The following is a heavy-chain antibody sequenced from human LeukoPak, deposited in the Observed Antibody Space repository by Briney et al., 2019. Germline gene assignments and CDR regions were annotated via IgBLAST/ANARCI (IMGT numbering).Heavy chain of an antibody. Sequence: SETLSLTCAVSGFSISSGYYWGWIRQPPGKGLEWIGSIYHSGSTYYTSSLKSRVTISVDTSKNQFSLKLSSVTAADTAVYYCASTVLTGNYYVFDYWGQGTLVTVSS. CDR2: IYHSGST. CDR3: ASTVLTGNYYVFDY. CDR1: GFSISSGYY. V-gene: IGHV4-38-2*01. D-gene: IGHD1-26*01. J-gene: IGHJ4*02.